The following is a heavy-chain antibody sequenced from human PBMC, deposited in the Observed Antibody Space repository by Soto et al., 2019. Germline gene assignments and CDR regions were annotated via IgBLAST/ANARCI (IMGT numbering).Heavy chain of an antibody. CDR3: ARAEMLYDGSSYPTIYFDY. CDR1: GGSVSSGSYY. V-gene: IGHV4-61*01. D-gene: IGHD3-22*01. CDR2: IYRSGTT. Sequence: SETLSLTCTVSGGSVSSGSYYWSWIRQPPGKGLEWIGYIYRSGTTNYNPSLKSRVTISVDTSKSQFSLKLTSVTAADTAVYYCARAEMLYDGSSYPTIYFDYCRQGTRVTVAS. J-gene: IGHJ4*02.